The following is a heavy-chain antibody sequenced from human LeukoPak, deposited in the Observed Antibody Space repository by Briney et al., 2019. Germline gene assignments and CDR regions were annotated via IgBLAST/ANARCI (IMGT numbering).Heavy chain of an antibody. V-gene: IGHV3-48*01. CDR2: ITSSSGTI. CDR1: GFTFSSYS. Sequence: GGSLRLSCAASGFTFSSYSMNWVRQAPGKGLEWVSYITSSSGTISYADSVKGRFTISRDNAKNSLYLQMNSLRAEDTAVYYCARSLRDAFDIWGQGTMVTVSS. CDR3: ARSLRDAFDI. J-gene: IGHJ3*02.